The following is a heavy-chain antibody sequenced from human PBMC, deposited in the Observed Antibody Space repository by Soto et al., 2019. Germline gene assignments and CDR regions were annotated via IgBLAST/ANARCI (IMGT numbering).Heavy chain of an antibody. CDR1: GYTFTGYY. D-gene: IGHD2-21*01. CDR2: INPNSGGT. CDR3: AREDIVVVNAIQVGMEV. J-gene: IGHJ6*02. V-gene: IGHV1-2*02. Sequence: ASVKVSCKASGYTFTGYYMHWVRQAPGQGLEWMGWINPNSGGTNYAQKFQGRVTMTRDTSISTAYMELSRLRSDDTAVYYCAREDIVVVNAIQVGMEVWGQGTTVTGSS.